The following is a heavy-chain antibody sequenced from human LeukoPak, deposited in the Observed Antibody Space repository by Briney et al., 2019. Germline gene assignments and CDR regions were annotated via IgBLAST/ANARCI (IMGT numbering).Heavy chain of an antibody. CDR1: GFSFSDHY. CDR3: ARGHSGLDY. Sequence: GGSLRLSCAASGFSFSDHYMTWIRQAPGKGLEWVSYITSGSTTSTNYAVSVKGRITISRDNAKKSLYLQMNNLRVEDTAVYYCARGHSGLDYWGQGTLVTVSS. J-gene: IGHJ4*02. D-gene: IGHD3/OR15-3a*01. V-gene: IGHV3-11*05. CDR2: ITSGSTTST.